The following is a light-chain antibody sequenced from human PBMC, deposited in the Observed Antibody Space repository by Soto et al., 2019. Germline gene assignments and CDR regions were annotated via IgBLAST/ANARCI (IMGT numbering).Light chain of an antibody. CDR2: EVS. CDR3: CSYAGSSTLYV. Sequence: QSALTQPASVSGSPGQSTTISCTGTSSDVGSYNLVSWYQQHPGKAPKLMIYEVSKRPSGVSTRFSGSKSGNTASLTISGLQAEDEADYYCCSYAGSSTLYVFGTGTKVTVL. V-gene: IGLV2-23*02. J-gene: IGLJ1*01. CDR1: SSDVGSYNL.